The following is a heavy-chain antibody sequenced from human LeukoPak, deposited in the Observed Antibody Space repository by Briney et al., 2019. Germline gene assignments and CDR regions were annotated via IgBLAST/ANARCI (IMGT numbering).Heavy chain of an antibody. CDR1: GXAXXSHW. V-gene: IGHV3-7*03. CDR2: VNRDGSET. J-gene: IGHJ6*02. D-gene: IGHD3-16*01. Sequence: LRLSXXXSGXAXXSHWMTWVRQVPGRGPEWVANVNRDGSETYYLDSVKGRFTISKDNAKNSLYLQMNSLRAEDTALYHCARNDGMDVWGQGTTVIVSS. CDR3: ARNDGMDV.